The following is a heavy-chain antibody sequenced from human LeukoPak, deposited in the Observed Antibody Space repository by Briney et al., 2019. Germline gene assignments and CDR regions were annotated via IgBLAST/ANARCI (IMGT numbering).Heavy chain of an antibody. CDR2: IYSGGST. CDR1: GFTVSSNY. Sequence: PGGPLRLSCAASGFTVSSNYMSWVRQAPGKGLEWVSVIYSGGSTYYADSVKGRFTISRDNSKNTLYLQMNSLRAEDTAVYYCARGRSMVRGVIEYFDYWGQGTLVTVSS. J-gene: IGHJ4*02. CDR3: ARGRSMVRGVIEYFDY. V-gene: IGHV3-53*01. D-gene: IGHD3-10*01.